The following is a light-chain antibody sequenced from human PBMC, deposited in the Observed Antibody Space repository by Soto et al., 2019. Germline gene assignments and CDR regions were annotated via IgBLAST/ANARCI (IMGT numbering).Light chain of an antibody. CDR2: LNSDGSH. Sequence: QLVLTQSPSASASLGASVKLTCTLSSGHSSYAIAWHQQQPEKGPRYLMKLNSDGSHSKGDGIPDRFSGSSSGAERYRTIASLQAEEEADYYCQTWGTGIHVVFGGGTKLTVL. CDR1: SGHSSYA. V-gene: IGLV4-69*01. J-gene: IGLJ2*01. CDR3: QTWGTGIHVV.